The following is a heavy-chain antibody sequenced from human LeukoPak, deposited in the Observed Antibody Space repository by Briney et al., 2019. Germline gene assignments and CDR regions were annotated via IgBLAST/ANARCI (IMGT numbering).Heavy chain of an antibody. V-gene: IGHV1-69*13. CDR2: IIPIFGTA. CDR3: AITLYSSRPGAYYYYMDV. CDR1: GYTFTSYG. Sequence: SVKVSCKASGYTFTSYGINWVRQAPGQGLEWMGGIIPIFGTANYAQKFQGRVTITADESTSTAYMELSSLRSEDTAVYYCAITLYSSRPGAYYYYMDVWGKGTTVTVSS. D-gene: IGHD6-13*01. J-gene: IGHJ6*03.